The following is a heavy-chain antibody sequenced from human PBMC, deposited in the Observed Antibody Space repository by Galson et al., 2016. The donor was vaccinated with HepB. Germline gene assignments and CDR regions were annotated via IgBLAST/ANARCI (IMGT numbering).Heavy chain of an antibody. Sequence: SDWIGWVRQMSGKGLEWVGIIYPGDSYTTYSPSFQGQVTISADKSISTAYLQWRSLKASNTAMYYCARRQVMVGSRDWFDPWGQGTLVTVSS. J-gene: IGHJ5*02. V-gene: IGHV5-51*01. CDR2: IYPGDSYT. D-gene: IGHD1-26*01. CDR1: SDW. CDR3: ARRQVMVGSRDWFDP.